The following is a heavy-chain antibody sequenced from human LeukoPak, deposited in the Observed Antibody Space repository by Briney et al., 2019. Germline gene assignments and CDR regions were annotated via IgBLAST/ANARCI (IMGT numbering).Heavy chain of an antibody. J-gene: IGHJ4*02. Sequence: PSETLSLTCAVYGGSFSGYYWSWIRQPPGKGLEWIGENNHSGSTNYNPSLKSRVTISVDTSKNQFSLKLSSVTAADTAVYYCASGKNIPYYFDYWGQGTLVTVSS. CDR1: GGSFSGYY. V-gene: IGHV4-34*01. CDR3: ASGKNIPYYFDY. D-gene: IGHD1/OR15-1a*01. CDR2: NNHSGST.